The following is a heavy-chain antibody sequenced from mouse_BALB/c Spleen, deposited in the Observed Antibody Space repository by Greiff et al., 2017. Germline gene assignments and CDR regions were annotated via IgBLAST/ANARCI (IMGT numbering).Heavy chain of an antibody. CDR3: ARDQDYRYDGYAMDY. CDR2: ISDGGSYT. CDR1: GFTFSDYY. Sequence: EVKLMESGGGLVKPGGSLKLSCAASGFTFSDYYMYWVRQTPEKRLEWVATISDGGSYTYYPDSVKGRFTISRDNAKNNLYLQMSSLKSEDTAMYYCARDQDYRYDGYAMDYWGQGTAGTVSS. V-gene: IGHV5-4*02. J-gene: IGHJ4*01. D-gene: IGHD2-14*01.